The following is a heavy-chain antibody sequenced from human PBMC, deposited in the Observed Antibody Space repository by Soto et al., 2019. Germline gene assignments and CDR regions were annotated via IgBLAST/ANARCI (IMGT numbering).Heavy chain of an antibody. D-gene: IGHD3-3*01. CDR2: ISAYNGNT. CDR3: ARAMGLRFLAGDAFDI. V-gene: IGHV1-18*01. Sequence: GASVKVSCKASGYTFTSYGISWVRQAPGQGLEWMGWISAYNGNTNYAQKLQGRVTMTTDTSTSTAYMELRSLRPDDTAVYYCARAMGLRFLAGDAFDIWGQGTMVTVSS. CDR1: GYTFTSYG. J-gene: IGHJ3*02.